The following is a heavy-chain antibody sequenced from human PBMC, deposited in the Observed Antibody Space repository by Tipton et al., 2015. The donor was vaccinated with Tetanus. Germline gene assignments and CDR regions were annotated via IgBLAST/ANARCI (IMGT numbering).Heavy chain of an antibody. J-gene: IGHJ2*01. CDR2: IYYGGST. CDR1: GDSMTRYY. CDR3: ATMTPVGWYFDL. D-gene: IGHD4-23*01. Sequence: TLSLTCTVSGDSMTRYYWSWIRQQPGKGLEWIGYIYYGGSTSYNPSLKSRVTISVDTSKNQLSLKLTSVTAADTAVYYCATMTPVGWYFDLCGRGTLVTVSS. V-gene: IGHV4-59*01.